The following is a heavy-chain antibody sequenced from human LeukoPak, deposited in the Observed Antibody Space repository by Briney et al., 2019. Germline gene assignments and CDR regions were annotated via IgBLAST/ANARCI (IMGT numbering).Heavy chain of an antibody. CDR1: GFTFSSYA. CDR2: ISGGGENT. J-gene: IGHJ2*01. V-gene: IGHV3-23*01. D-gene: IGHD1-1*01. CDR3: AKPRAMTTGVGRYFDL. Sequence: GGSLRLSCAASGFTFSSYAMNWVRQAPGKGLEWVSAISGGGENTYYADSVKGRFTISRDNSKNTLYLQMNSLRAEDTATYYCAKPRAMTTGVGRYFDLWGRGTLVTVSS.